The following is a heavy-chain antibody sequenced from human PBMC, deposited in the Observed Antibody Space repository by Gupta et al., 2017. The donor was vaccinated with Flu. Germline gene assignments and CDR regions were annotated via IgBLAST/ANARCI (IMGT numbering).Heavy chain of an antibody. CDR2: ISSSNNYI. J-gene: IGHJ4*02. D-gene: IGHD4-4*01. V-gene: IGHV3-21*01. Sequence: GKGLEWVSSISSSNNYIYYADSVKGRFTISRDNAKNSLYLQMSSLRAEDTAIYYCARGLYSNYAPYFDYWGQGTLVTVSS. CDR3: ARGLYSNYAPYFDY.